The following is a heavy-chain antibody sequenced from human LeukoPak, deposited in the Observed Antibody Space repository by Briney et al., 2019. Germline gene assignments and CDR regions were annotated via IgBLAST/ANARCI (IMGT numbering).Heavy chain of an antibody. Sequence: GRSLRLSCAASGFTFDDYAMHWVRQAPGKGLEWVSGISWNSGSIGYADSVKGRFTISRDNAKNSLYLQMNSLRAEDTALYYCAKDGPRVYDILTGPMGSYSSWGQGTLVTVSS. CDR1: GFTFDDYA. CDR2: ISWNSGSI. V-gene: IGHV3-9*01. CDR3: AKDGPRVYDILTGPMGSYSS. J-gene: IGHJ5*02. D-gene: IGHD3-9*01.